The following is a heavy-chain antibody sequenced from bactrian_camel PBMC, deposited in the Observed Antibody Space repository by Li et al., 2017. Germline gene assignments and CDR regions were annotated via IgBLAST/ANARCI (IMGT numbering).Heavy chain of an antibody. V-gene: IGHV3S6*01. CDR3: KRKYGSYCSFGN. CDR2: IYGDGSEA. J-gene: IGHJ6*01. Sequence: QVQLVESGGGSVRAGGSLRLSCAASGYTYSSYCMGWFRQTPGTGLEWVSTIYGDGSEAYYADSVKGRFTISNDNNKNAVYLQMDDLKPEDTAMYYCKRKYGSYCSFGNWGQGTQVTVS. CDR1: GYTYSSYC. D-gene: IGHD2*01.